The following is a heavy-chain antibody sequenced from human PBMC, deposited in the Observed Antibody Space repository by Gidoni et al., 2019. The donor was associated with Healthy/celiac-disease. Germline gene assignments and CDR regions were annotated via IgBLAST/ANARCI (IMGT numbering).Heavy chain of an antibody. V-gene: IGHV4-61*02. D-gene: IGHD6-13*01. Sequence: QVQLQESGPGLVKPSQTLSSTCTVHGGSISSGSYYWSWIRRPAGKGLEWIGRIYTSGSTNYNPSLKSRVTISVDTSKNQFSLKLSSVTAAYTAVYYCARRSSSSRVGMDVWGQGTTVTVSS. J-gene: IGHJ6*02. CDR1: GGSISSGSYY. CDR2: IYTSGST. CDR3: ARRSSSSRVGMDV.